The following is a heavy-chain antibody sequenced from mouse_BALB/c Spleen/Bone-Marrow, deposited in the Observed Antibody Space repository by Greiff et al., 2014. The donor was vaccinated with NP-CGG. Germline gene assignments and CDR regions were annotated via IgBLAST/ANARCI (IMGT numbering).Heavy chain of an antibody. Sequence: VQLKESGGGLVKPGGSLKLSCAASGFTFSDYYMYWVRQTPEKRLEWVATISDGGSYTYYPDSVKGQFTISRDIAKNNLYLQMSSLKSEDTAMYYCARDRGVQGYAMDYWGQGTSVTVSS. CDR1: GFTFSDYY. CDR2: ISDGGSYT. V-gene: IGHV5-4*02. J-gene: IGHJ4*01. D-gene: IGHD2-14*01. CDR3: ARDRGVQGYAMDY.